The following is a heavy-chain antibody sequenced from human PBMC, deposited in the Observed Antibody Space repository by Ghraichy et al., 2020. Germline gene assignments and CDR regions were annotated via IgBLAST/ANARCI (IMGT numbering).Heavy chain of an antibody. CDR3: ARDGYSGRPRPRYYFDY. J-gene: IGHJ4*02. CDR2: IKQDGSEK. D-gene: IGHD1-26*01. CDR1: GFTFSSYW. Sequence: GGSLRLSCAASGFTFSSYWMSWVRQAPGKGLEWVANIKQDGSEKYYVDSVKGRFTISRDNAKNSLYLQMNSLRAEDTAVYYCARDGYSGRPRPRYYFDYWGQGTLVTVSS. V-gene: IGHV3-7*03.